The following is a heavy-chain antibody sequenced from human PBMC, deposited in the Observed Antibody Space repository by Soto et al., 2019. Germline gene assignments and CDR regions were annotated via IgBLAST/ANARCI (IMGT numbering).Heavy chain of an antibody. D-gene: IGHD3-22*01. CDR3: ARDRVVVEHWFDP. CDR2: ISYDGSNK. J-gene: IGHJ5*02. CDR1: GFTFSSYA. V-gene: IGHV3-30-3*01. Sequence: QVQLVESGGGVVQPGRSLRLSCAASGFTFSSYAMHWVRQAPGKGLEWVAVISYDGSNKYYADSVKGRFTISRDNSKNTLYLQMNSLRAEDTAVYYCARDRVVVEHWFDPWGQGTLVTVSS.